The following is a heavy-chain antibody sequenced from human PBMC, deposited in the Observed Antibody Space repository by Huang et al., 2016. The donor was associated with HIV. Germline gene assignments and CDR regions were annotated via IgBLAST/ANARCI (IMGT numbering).Heavy chain of an antibody. CDR2: ISPSDGYT. J-gene: IGHJ6*02. Sequence: QVQLVQSGAEVKKPGASVKVSCRVSGYTFISYGITWVRQAAGQGLGWMGWISPSDGYTNYAQQFQGRVTMTTDTSTNTVYMEVRSLRSDDTAVYYCARDLGTTVVPDGMDVWGQGTTVTVSS. CDR3: ARDLGTTVVPDGMDV. D-gene: IGHD4-17*01. CDR1: GYTFISYG. V-gene: IGHV1-18*04.